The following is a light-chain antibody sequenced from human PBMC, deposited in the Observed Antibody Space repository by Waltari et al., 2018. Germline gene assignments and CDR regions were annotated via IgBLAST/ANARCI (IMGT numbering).Light chain of an antibody. V-gene: IGKV3-11*01. Sequence: EIVLTQSPATLSLSPGERATLSCRASQSVSSHLAWYQQKLGQAPRLIIYDASNRATGIPARFSGSGSGTDFTLTISSLEVDDFAVYYCQQRSSWPTFGGGTKVEIK. CDR3: QQRSSWPT. CDR2: DAS. J-gene: IGKJ4*01. CDR1: QSVSSH.